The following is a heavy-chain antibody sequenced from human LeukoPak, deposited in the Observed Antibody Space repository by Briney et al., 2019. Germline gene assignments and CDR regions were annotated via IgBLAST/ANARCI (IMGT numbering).Heavy chain of an antibody. CDR1: GFTFSSYS. CDR2: IKQDGSEE. V-gene: IGHV3-7*01. CDR3: ARGEYYYGSGIDY. D-gene: IGHD3-10*01. Sequence: GGSLRLSCAASGFTFSSYSMNWVRQAPGKGLEWVANIKQDGSEEYYVDSVKGRFTISRDNAKNSLYLQMNSLRAEDTAVYYCARGEYYYGSGIDYWGQGTLVTVSS. J-gene: IGHJ4*02.